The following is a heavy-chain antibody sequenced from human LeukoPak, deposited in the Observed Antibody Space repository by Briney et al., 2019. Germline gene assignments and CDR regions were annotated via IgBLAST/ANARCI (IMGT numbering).Heavy chain of an antibody. V-gene: IGHV4-59*01. CDR3: ARDAYYYDSGSYYYYGMDV. J-gene: IGHJ6*02. D-gene: IGHD3-22*01. Sequence: KSSETLSLTCTVSGGSISSYYWSWIRQPPGKGLEWIGYIYYSGSTNYNPSLKSRVTISVDTSKNQFSLKLSSVTAADTAVYYCARDAYYYDSGSYYYYGMDVWGQGTTVTVSS. CDR2: IYYSGST. CDR1: GGSISSYY.